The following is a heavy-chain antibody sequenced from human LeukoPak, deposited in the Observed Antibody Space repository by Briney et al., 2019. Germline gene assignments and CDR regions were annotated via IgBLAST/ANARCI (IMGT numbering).Heavy chain of an antibody. CDR1: GGTFSSYA. Sequence: SVKVSCKASGGTFSSYAISWVRQAPGQGLEWMGGIIPIFGTANYAQKFQGGVTITADESTSTAYMELSSLRSEDTAVYYCARSGVRGVIRAYYFDYWGQGTLVTVSS. CDR3: ARSGVRGVIRAYYFDY. CDR2: IIPIFGTA. J-gene: IGHJ4*02. D-gene: IGHD3-10*01. V-gene: IGHV1-69*01.